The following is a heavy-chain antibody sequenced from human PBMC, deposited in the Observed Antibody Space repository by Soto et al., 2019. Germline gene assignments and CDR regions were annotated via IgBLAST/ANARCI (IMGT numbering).Heavy chain of an antibody. J-gene: IGHJ4*02. Sequence: PGGSLRLSCAASGFTFSSYAMHWVRQAPGKGLEWVAVISYDGSNKYYADSVKGRFTISRDNSKNTLYLQMNSLRAEDTAVYFCTRGYNNGWYFDSWGQGALVTVSS. V-gene: IGHV3-30-3*01. CDR3: TRGYNNGWYFDS. CDR1: GFTFSSYA. CDR2: ISYDGSNK. D-gene: IGHD6-19*01.